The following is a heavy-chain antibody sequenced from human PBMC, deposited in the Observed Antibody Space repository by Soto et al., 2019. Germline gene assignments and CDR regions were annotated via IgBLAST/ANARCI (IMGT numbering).Heavy chain of an antibody. Sequence: VKVSCKSSGFTFTSYAIHWLRQAPGQRPQWMGWINGGSGNTKYSQDFQGRVTFTRDTFATTAYLELSSLRSEDTAVYYCARVPPWGNSAGDYYIQHYDSWGQGTPVTVSS. CDR3: ARVPPWGNSAGDYYIQHYDS. V-gene: IGHV1-3*01. CDR1: GFTFTSYA. J-gene: IGHJ4*02. CDR2: INGGSGNT. D-gene: IGHD3-10*01.